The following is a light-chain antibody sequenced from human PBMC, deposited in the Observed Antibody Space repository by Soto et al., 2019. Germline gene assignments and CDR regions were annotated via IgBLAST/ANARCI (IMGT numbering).Light chain of an antibody. V-gene: IGKV1-39*01. CDR2: AAS. Sequence: DIQMTQSPSSLSASVGDRVTITCRASQSISSYLNWYQQKPGTAPKLLIYAASSLQSVVPSRFSGSRSGTDFTLIISSLQPEDFATYYCQQSYSTPYTFGQGTKLEIK. CDR3: QQSYSTPYT. J-gene: IGKJ2*01. CDR1: QSISSY.